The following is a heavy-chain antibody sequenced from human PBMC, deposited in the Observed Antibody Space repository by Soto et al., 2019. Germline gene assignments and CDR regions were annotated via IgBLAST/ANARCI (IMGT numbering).Heavy chain of an antibody. J-gene: IGHJ5*02. CDR1: GFTFSDYY. CDR3: ARGRVGYCSGGRCPP. Sequence: QVQLVESGGGLVKPGGSLTLSCAASGFTFSDYYMTWIRQAPGKGLEWLSYISSSGNTIYYADSVKGRFTVSRDNVKNSLYLQMNSLRAEDTAVYHCARGRVGYCSGGRCPPWGQGTLVTVSS. V-gene: IGHV3-11*01. D-gene: IGHD2-15*01. CDR2: ISSSGNTI.